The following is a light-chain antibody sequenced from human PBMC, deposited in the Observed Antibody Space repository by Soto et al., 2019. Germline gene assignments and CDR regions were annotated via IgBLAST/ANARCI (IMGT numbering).Light chain of an antibody. CDR1: QSVSGSS. CDR3: HQYGSFPHT. CDR2: GAS. V-gene: IGKV3-20*01. J-gene: IGKJ2*01. Sequence: EIVLTQSPGTLSLSPGERATLSCRASQSVSGSSLAWYQLKPGQAPRLLISGASSRATGVPDRFSGSESGTDFTFIISRLEPEDFGMYYCHQYGSFPHTFGQATELETK.